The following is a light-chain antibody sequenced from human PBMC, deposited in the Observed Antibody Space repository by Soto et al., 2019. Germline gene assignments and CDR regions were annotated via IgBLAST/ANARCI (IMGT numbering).Light chain of an antibody. Sequence: EIVMTQSPLSLPVTPGEPASISCRSSQSLLHSNGYNYVDWYLQKPGQSPQVLIYLGSYRASGVADRFSGSGSGTDFTLTISTVEAEDVGFYYCMQALQTPLTFGQGTKVEIK. CDR1: QSLLHSNGYNY. CDR3: MQALQTPLT. V-gene: IGKV2-28*01. CDR2: LGS. J-gene: IGKJ1*01.